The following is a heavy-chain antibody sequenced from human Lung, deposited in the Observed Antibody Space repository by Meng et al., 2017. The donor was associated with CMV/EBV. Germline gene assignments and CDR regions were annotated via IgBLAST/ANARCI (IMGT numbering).Heavy chain of an antibody. CDR2: INSDGSST. CDR3: ARVFDYDFWIGYYTNGLDV. Sequence: SCAASGFTFSSYWMHWVRQAPGKGLVWVSRINSDGSSTSYADSVKGRFTISRDNAKNTLYLQMNSLRAEDTAVYYCARVFDYDFWIGYYTNGLDVGAKGPT. J-gene: IGHJ6*04. D-gene: IGHD3-3*01. CDR1: GFTFSSYW. V-gene: IGHV3-74*01.